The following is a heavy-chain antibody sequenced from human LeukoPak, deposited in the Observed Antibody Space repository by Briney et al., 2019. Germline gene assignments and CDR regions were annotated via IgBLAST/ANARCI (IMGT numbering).Heavy chain of an antibody. CDR2: TYYRSKWYN. Sequence: SQTLSLTCAISGDSVSTNSATWTWLRQSPSRGLEWLGRTYYRSKWYNDYAVSMKSRITINPDTSKNQFSLQLNSVTPEDTAVYYCARVMVYAYFDYWGQGTLVTVSS. CDR1: GDSVSTNSAT. J-gene: IGHJ4*02. CDR3: ARVMVYAYFDY. V-gene: IGHV6-1*01. D-gene: IGHD2-8*01.